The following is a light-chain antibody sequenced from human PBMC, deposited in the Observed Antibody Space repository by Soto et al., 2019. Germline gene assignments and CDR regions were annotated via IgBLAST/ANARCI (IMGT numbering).Light chain of an antibody. V-gene: IGKV3-15*01. Sequence: EIVMTQSPATLSVSPGERATLSCRASQSVSSNLAWYQQKPGQAPRLLIYGASTRATGIPARFSGSGSGTEFTLTISSLQSEDFAVYYCQQGSNWPPGLTFGGGTKVEIK. CDR1: QSVSSN. CDR2: GAS. CDR3: QQGSNWPPGLT. J-gene: IGKJ4*01.